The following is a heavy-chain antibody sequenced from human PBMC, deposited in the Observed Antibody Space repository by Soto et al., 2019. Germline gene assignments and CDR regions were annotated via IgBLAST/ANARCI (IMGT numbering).Heavy chain of an antibody. J-gene: IGHJ4*02. V-gene: IGHV1-46*01. Sequence: ASVKVSCKASGYTFTSYYMHWVRQAPGQGLEWMGIINPSGGSTSYAQKFQGRVTMTRDTSTSTVYMELSSLRSEDTAVYYCARVGAPQPPRAFSVYYFDYWGQGTLVTVSS. CDR2: INPSGGST. D-gene: IGHD1-26*01. CDR1: GYTFTSYY. CDR3: ARVGAPQPPRAFSVYYFDY.